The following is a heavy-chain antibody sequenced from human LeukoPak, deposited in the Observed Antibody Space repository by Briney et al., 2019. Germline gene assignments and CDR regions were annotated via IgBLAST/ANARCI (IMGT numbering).Heavy chain of an antibody. J-gene: IGHJ6*03. CDR2: ITSISSAS. CDR1: GFTFSIYA. Sequence: GGSLRLSCAASGFTFSIYAMSWVRQAPGKGLEWVSSITSISSASFYADSVKGRFTISRDNSKNSLYLQMNSLRTEDTALYYCAKDIGQFGPNLYYYYMDVWGKGTTVTVSS. D-gene: IGHD3-10*01. CDR3: AKDIGQFGPNLYYYYMDV. V-gene: IGHV3-23*01.